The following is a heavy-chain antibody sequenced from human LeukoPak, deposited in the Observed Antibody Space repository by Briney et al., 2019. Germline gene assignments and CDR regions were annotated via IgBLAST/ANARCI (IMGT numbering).Heavy chain of an antibody. CDR1: GGSISSGDYY. J-gene: IGHJ4*02. V-gene: IGHV4-30-4*01. Sequence: PSETLSLTCTVSGGSISSGDYYWSWIRQPPGKGLEGIGYIYYCGSTYYNPSLKSRATISVDTSKNQFSLKLSSVTAADTAVYYCVRDSSGYSVFDYWGQGTLVTVSS. CDR3: VRDSSGYSVFDY. D-gene: IGHD3-22*01. CDR2: IYYCGST.